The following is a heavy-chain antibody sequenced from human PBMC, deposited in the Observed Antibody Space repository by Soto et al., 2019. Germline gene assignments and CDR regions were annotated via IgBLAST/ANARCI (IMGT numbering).Heavy chain of an antibody. CDR1: GGSIGGAGYS. D-gene: IGHD3-10*01. V-gene: IGHV4-30-2*01. CDR2: IYESGTI. CDR3: ARAQFYSGSGNYHNLMFDP. J-gene: IGHJ5*02. Sequence: SETLSLTCAVSGGSIGGAGYSWSWIRQPPGGGLDWIGYIYESGTILYNPSLKTRLTISLNWSDKQFSLTLNSVTAADTAVYYCARAQFYSGSGNYHNLMFDPWGQGTQVTVS.